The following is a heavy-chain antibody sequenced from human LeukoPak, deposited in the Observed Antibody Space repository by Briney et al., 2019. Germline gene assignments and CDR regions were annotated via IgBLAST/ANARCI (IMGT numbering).Heavy chain of an antibody. Sequence: SEALSLTCIISGGSISDYYWGWIRQPPGKGLEWIGRIYTSGSTTYNPSLKSRVTMSVDTSKSQFSLNLMSVTAADTAVYYCTRDTGTTGEVKFDPWGQGTLVTVSS. CDR3: TRDTGTTGEVKFDP. CDR2: IYTSGST. D-gene: IGHD4-17*01. J-gene: IGHJ5*02. CDR1: GGSISDYY. V-gene: IGHV4-4*07.